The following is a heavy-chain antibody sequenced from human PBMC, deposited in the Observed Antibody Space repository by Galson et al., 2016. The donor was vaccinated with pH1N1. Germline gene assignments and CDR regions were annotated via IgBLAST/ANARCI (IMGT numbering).Heavy chain of an antibody. CDR2: ISWNSGSI. J-gene: IGHJ4*02. D-gene: IGHD3-10*01. V-gene: IGHV3-9*01. CDR3: VRANGAGSYSDS. Sequence: SLRPSCAASGFTFDDYAMQWVRQGPGKGLEWVSGISWNSGSIGYADSVKGRFTISRDNARNSLYLQMTSLRVEDTALYYCVRANGAGSYSDSWGQGTLVTVSS. CDR1: GFTFDDYA.